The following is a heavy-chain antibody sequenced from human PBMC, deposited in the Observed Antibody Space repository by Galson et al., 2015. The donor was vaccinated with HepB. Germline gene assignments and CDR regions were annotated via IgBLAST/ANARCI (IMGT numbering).Heavy chain of an antibody. CDR3: ARGSFFFDSGGFHYRWIDS. V-gene: IGHV3-13*01. D-gene: IGHD3-22*01. CDR2: IGTSGDA. Sequence: SLRLSCATSGFTFSQFDMFWVRQAPGKGLEWVSVIGTSGDAYQPGSVEGRFTISRENAKRSFYLQMNNLRAEDTAVYYCARGSFFFDSGGFHYRWIDSWGQGTLVTVSS. J-gene: IGHJ4*02. CDR1: GFTFSQFD.